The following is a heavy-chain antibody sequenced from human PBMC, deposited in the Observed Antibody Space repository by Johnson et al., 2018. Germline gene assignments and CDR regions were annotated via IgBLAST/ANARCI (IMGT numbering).Heavy chain of an antibody. D-gene: IGHD6-13*01. V-gene: IGHV4-34*01. CDR1: GGSFSAYY. CDR2: INHSGST. CDR3: TRGTGDYSISPLTYFDY. Sequence: QVQLQQWGAGLLKPSETLSLTCDVYGGSFSAYYWNWIRQSPGKGLEWIGEINHSGSTNYNPSLKSRVNISVDTSKDQFSLTLSSVTAADTAVYACTRGTGDYSISPLTYFDYWGLGTLVTVSS. J-gene: IGHJ4*02.